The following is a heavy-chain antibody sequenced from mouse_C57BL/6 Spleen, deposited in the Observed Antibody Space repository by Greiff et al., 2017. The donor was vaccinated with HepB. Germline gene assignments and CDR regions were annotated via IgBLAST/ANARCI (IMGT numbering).Heavy chain of an antibody. Sequence: QVQLQQPGAELVKPGASVKLSCKASGYTFTSYWMHWVKQRPGQGLEWIGMIHPNSGSTYYNEKFKSKATLTVDKSSSKGYMQLSSLTSEDSAVYYCAREMFITTVVAFCYWGHGATLTVAS. J-gene: IGHJ2*01. CDR1: GYTFTSYW. D-gene: IGHD1-1*01. CDR2: IHPNSGST. CDR3: AREMFITTVVAFCY. V-gene: IGHV1-64*01.